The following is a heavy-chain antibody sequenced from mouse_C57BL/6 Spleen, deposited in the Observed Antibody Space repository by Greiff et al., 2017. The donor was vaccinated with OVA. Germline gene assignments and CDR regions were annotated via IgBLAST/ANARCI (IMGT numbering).Heavy chain of an antibody. CDR2: IYPGDGDT. J-gene: IGHJ3*01. Sequence: QVQLQQSGPELVKPGASVKISCKASGYAFSRSWMNWVKQRPGKGLEWIGRIYPGDGDTYYTGKFKGKSTLTADKSSRTAYMQISSLTSEDTAVYFCARFYDYDGGAWFAYWGQGTLVTVSA. CDR1: GYAFSRSW. CDR3: ARFYDYDGGAWFAY. V-gene: IGHV1-82*01. D-gene: IGHD2-4*01.